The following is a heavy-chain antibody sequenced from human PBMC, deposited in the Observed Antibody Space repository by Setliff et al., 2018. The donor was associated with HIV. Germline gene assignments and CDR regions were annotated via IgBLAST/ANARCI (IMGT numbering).Heavy chain of an antibody. CDR1: GGSFSNYY. J-gene: IGHJ3*02. Sequence: SETLSLTCAVYGGSFSNYYWSWIRQPPGKGLEWIGEINYSGSTKYNPSPKSRVTMSVDTSKNQFSLKLNSVTAADTAVYYCARYVAYDEDDFDIWGQGTMVTVSS. V-gene: IGHV4-34*01. CDR2: INYSGST. D-gene: IGHD3-16*01. CDR3: ARYVAYDEDDFDI.